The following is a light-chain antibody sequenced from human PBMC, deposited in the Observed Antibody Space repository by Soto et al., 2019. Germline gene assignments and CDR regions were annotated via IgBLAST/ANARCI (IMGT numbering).Light chain of an antibody. Sequence: GDGATLPCMASQSVSSYLACYQQQPGQAPRLLIYDASKRATSIPARFSGSGFGTDYTLTISSLEPEDFAVYYCQQRSKWRTFGQGTKVDI. CDR2: DAS. CDR1: QSVSSY. V-gene: IGKV3-11*01. CDR3: QQRSKWRT. J-gene: IGKJ1*01.